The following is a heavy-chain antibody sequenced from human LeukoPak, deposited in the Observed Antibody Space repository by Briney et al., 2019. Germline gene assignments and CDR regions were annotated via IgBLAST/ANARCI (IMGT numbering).Heavy chain of an antibody. Sequence: ASVNVSCKASGYTFTSYDINGVRQATGQGRDWMGLRNPNSGNPGYAQKFQGRVTMTRNTSISTAYMELSRMSSEDTAVYSCARVDYDFWSGTYYYYYMDVWGKGTTVTVSS. J-gene: IGHJ6*03. V-gene: IGHV1-8*01. D-gene: IGHD3-3*01. CDR2: RNPNSGNP. CDR1: GYTFTSYD. CDR3: ARVDYDFWSGTYYYYYMDV.